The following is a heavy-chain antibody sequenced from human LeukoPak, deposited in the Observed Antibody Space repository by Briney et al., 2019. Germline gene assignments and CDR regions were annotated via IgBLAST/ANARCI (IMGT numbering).Heavy chain of an antibody. J-gene: IGHJ4*02. CDR1: GFTLSSYS. D-gene: IGHD3-16*02. CDR3: ARGAFSSDYDYVWGSYRYGSSGDY. V-gene: IGHV3-21*01. CDR2: ISSSSSYI. Sequence: GGSLRLSCAASGFTLSSYSMNWVRQAPGKGLEWVSSISSSSSYIYYADSVKGRFTISRDNAKNSLYLQMNSLRAEDTAVYYCARGAFSSDYDYVWGSYRYGSSGDYWGQGTLVTVSS.